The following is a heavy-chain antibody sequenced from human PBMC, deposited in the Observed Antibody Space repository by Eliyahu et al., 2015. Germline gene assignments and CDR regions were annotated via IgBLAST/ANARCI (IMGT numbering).Heavy chain of an antibody. V-gene: IGHV2-70*01. CDR2: IDWDDDK. D-gene: IGHD2-15*01. Sequence: IRQPPGKALEWLALIDWDDDKYYSTSLKTRLTISKDTSKNQVVLTMTNMDPVDTATYYCARVRLGYCSGGSCYSSVFDPWGQGTLVTVSS. CDR3: ARVRLGYCSGGSCYSSVFDP. J-gene: IGHJ5*02.